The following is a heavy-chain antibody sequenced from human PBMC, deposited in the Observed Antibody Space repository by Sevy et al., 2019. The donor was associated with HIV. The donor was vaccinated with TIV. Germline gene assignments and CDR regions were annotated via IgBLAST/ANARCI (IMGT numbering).Heavy chain of an antibody. D-gene: IGHD3-10*01. V-gene: IGHV4-61*02. CDR2: IYTSGST. CDR1: GGSISSGSYY. CDR3: ARVRGLITMVRGVLPDAFDI. J-gene: IGHJ3*02. Sequence: SETLSLTCTVSGGSISSGSYYWSWIRQPAGKGLEWIGRIYTSGSTNYNPPLKSRVTISVDTSKTQFSLKLSSVTAADTAMYYCARVRGLITMVRGVLPDAFDIWGQGTMVTVSS.